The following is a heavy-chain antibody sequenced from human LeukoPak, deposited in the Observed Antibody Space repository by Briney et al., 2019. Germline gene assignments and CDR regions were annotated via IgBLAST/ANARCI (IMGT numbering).Heavy chain of an antibody. CDR2: ISSSSYI. V-gene: IGHV3-21*01. CDR3: ARWEIRGTAHKLDY. J-gene: IGHJ4*02. CDR1: GFTFSSYS. D-gene: IGHD1-7*01. Sequence: PGGSLRLSCAASGFTFSSYSMNWVRQAPGKGLEWVSSISSSSYIYYADSVKGRFTISRDNAKNSMYLQMNSLGAEDTAVYYCARWEIRGTAHKLDYWGQGTLVTVSS.